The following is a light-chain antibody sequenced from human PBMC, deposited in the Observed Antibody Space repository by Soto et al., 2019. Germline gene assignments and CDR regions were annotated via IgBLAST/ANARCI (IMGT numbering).Light chain of an antibody. J-gene: IGKJ5*01. CDR2: DAS. CDR1: HDISHY. Sequence: DIHITHSPASLSASVGDTVTITCQASHDISHYLNWYQQKPGKALKLLIYDASNLHPGVPSRFRGSGSGTEFSFNITSLQPEDVATYYCQQYDDLPITFGQGTRLEIK. V-gene: IGKV1-33*01. CDR3: QQYDDLPIT.